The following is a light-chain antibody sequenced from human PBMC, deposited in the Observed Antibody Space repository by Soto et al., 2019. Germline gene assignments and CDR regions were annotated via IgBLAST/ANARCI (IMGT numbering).Light chain of an antibody. V-gene: IGKV1-6*01. CDR2: LTS. CDR3: LQHYNYPPT. J-gene: IGKJ1*01. CDR1: QGIRSD. Sequence: AIQMTPSPSSLSASVGDRVIITCRASQGIRSDLDWYQQKPGKTPKLLIHLTSILQSGVPSRFSGSGSGTDFTLTISSLQPEDFATYYCLQHYNYPPTFGQGTKVDNK.